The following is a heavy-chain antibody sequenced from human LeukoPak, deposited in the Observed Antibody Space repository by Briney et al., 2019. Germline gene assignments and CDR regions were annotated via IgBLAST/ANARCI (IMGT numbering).Heavy chain of an antibody. CDR3: TAGLGKTDDAS. CDR2: VRTTAEGETT. D-gene: IGHD1-14*01. V-gene: IGHV3-15*01. J-gene: IGHJ5*02. Sequence: NPGGSLRLSCEGSGFIFNNAWTSWIRQAPGKGLEWVGRVRTTAEGETTDYAAPVRGRFTISRDDSKSTVYLQMNSLETEATAIYYCTAGLGKTDDASWGQGTLVTVSS. CDR1: GFIFNNAW.